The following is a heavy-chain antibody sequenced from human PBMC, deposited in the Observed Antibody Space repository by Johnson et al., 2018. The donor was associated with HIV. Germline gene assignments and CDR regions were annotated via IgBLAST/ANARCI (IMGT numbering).Heavy chain of an antibody. CDR3: VRRDSGSLSFDL. V-gene: IGHV3-20*04. CDR1: KFIFGDHG. J-gene: IGHJ3*01. CDR2: IDWNGRRT. D-gene: IGHD1-26*01. Sequence: VHLVESGGGVLRPGGSLRLSCEGFKFIFGDHGLSWVRQVPGKGLEWVSGIDWNGRRTAYADSVKGRCTISRDNDRNSLYLQVNNLRVEDTALYFCVRRDSGSLSFDLWGQGTMVIVSS.